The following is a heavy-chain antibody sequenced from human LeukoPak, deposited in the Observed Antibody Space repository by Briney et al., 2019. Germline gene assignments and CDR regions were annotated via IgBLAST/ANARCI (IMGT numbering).Heavy chain of an antibody. J-gene: IGHJ5*02. CDR3: ARDHPNGQAVVGNWFDP. CDR1: AYTFTTYG. Sequence: ASVKLSCKASAYTFTTYGISWVRQAPGQGLEWMGWISAHNGDTNYAQKFQGRVTITADKSTSTAYMELSSLRSEDTAVYYCARDHPNGQAVVGNWFDPWGQGTLVTVSS. D-gene: IGHD6-19*01. CDR2: ISAHNGDT. V-gene: IGHV1-18*01.